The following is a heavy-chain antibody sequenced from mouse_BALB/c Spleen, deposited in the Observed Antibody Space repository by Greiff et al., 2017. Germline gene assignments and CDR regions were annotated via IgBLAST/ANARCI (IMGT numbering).Heavy chain of an antibody. CDR1: GYAFTSYN. V-gene: IGHV1S135*01. D-gene: IGHD2-4*01. CDR2: IDPYNGGT. CDR3: ARFWRRYDYDEYYFDY. J-gene: IGHJ2*01. Sequence: VQLQQSGPELVKPGASVKVSCKASGYAFTSYNMYWVKQSHGKSLEWIGYIDPYNGGTSYNQKFKGKATLTVDKSSSTAYMHLNSLTSEDSAVYYCARFWRRYDYDEYYFDYWGQGTTLTVSS.